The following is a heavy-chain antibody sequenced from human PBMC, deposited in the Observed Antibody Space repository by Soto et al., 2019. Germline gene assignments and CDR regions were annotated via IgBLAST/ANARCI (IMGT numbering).Heavy chain of an antibody. Sequence: PSETLSLTCAVQRGSFNDYYWGWIRQPPGKGLEWIGEINHSGSTTYNPSLMGRVTMSVDTSKNQFSLRLNSVTAADTAVYYCARGSRRGLDYWGQGTVVTVSS. V-gene: IGHV4-34*01. CDR3: ARGSRRGLDY. J-gene: IGHJ4*02. CDR1: RGSFNDYY. D-gene: IGHD3-16*01. CDR2: INHSGST.